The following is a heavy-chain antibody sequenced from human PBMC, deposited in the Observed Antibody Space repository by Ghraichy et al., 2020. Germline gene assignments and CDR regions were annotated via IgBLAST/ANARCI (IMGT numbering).Heavy chain of an antibody. Sequence: SETLSLTCTVSGGSIRDYYWSWIRQPPGKGLEWIGYIYYSGSTNYNPSLKSRVTISVDTYKNQFSLDLNSVTAADTAVYYCARDKQSTSCYDYWGQGILVTVSS. J-gene: IGHJ4*02. CDR3: ARDKQSTSCYDY. D-gene: IGHD2-2*01. V-gene: IGHV4-59*01. CDR1: GGSIRDYY. CDR2: IYYSGST.